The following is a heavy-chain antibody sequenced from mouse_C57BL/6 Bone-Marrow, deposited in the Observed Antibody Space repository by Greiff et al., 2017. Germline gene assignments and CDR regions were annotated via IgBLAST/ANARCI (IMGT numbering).Heavy chain of an antibody. J-gene: IGHJ4*01. V-gene: IGHV14-1*01. CDR2: IDPEDGDT. Sequence: EVQLQQSGAELVRPGASVKLSCTASGFNITDYYMHWVKQRPEQGLEWIGRIDPEDGDTEYAPKFQGKATMTADTSYNTAYLQLSSLTSEDTAVYYCTPGGCAMDYWGQGTSVTVSS. CDR1: GFNITDYY. CDR3: TPGGCAMDY.